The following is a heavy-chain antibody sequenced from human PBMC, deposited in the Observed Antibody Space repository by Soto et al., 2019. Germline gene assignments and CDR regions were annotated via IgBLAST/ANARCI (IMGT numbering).Heavy chain of an antibody. D-gene: IGHD2-2*02. CDR1: GGSISSSSYY. CDR3: ARRRYPFDP. V-gene: IGHV4-39*01. Sequence: PSETLSLTCTVSGGSISSSSYYWGWIRQPPGKGMEWIGSIYYSGSTYYNPSLKSRGTISVDTSKNQFSLKLSSVTAADTAVYYCARRRYPFDPWGQGTLVTV. CDR2: IYYSGST. J-gene: IGHJ5*02.